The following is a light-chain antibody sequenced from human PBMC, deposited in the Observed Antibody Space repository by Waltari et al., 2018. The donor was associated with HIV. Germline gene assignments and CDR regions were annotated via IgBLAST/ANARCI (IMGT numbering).Light chain of an antibody. Sequence: DIQMTQSPSPLSASVGDTVVISCRASQSITYFLNWYQLKPGKAPALLISGASSVQSGVPSRFVGSGAGTDFTLTIKNLQPGDFATYFCQQSDSFPYTFGPGTKLDI. CDR1: QSITYF. CDR2: GAS. J-gene: IGKJ2*01. V-gene: IGKV1-39*01. CDR3: QQSDSFPYT.